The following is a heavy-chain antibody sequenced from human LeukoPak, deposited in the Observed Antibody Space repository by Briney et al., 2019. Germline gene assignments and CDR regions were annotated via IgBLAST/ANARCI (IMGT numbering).Heavy chain of an antibody. D-gene: IGHD2-15*01. V-gene: IGHV1-69*06. Sequence: SVKVSCKASGDTFSNFAIIWVRQAPGQGLECMGGIIPFFGTANYAQKFQGRVTITADKSTSTAYMELSSLRSEDTAVYYCASATLRCSGGSCYEMDVWGKGTTVTVSS. J-gene: IGHJ6*04. CDR2: IIPFFGTA. CDR3: ASATLRCSGGSCYEMDV. CDR1: GDTFSNFA.